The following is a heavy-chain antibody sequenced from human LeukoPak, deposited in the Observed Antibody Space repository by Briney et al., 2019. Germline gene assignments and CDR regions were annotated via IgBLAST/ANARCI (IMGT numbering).Heavy chain of an antibody. CDR1: GFTFSSYW. CDR2: INSDGSST. V-gene: IGHV3-74*01. D-gene: IGHD3-3*01. J-gene: IGHJ3*02. CDR3: ARVMSGYYVVLDM. Sequence: GGSLRLSCAASGFTFSSYWMHWARQAPGKGLVWVSRINSDGSSTSYADSVKGRFTISRDNAKNTLYLQMNSLRAEDTAVYYCARVMSGYYVVLDMWGQGTMVTVSS.